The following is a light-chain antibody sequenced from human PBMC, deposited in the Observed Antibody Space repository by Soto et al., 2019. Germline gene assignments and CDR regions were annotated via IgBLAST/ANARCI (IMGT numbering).Light chain of an antibody. CDR1: QSVLYSDGKTH. V-gene: IGKV2D-29*01. CDR3: MQSVALPRT. J-gene: IGKJ1*01. Sequence: FVLTQTPLSLSVAPGQPASISCKSSQSVLYSDGKTHLYWYLQRPGQPPQLLIYEDSYRFSGVQDRFSGSGSGTDFTLKISRVEAEDVGVYYCMQSVALPRTFGQGTKVEI. CDR2: EDS.